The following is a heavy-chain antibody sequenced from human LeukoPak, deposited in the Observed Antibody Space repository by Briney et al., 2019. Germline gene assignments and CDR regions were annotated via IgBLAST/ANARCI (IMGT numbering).Heavy chain of an antibody. CDR2: IIPIFGTA. J-gene: IGHJ4*02. D-gene: IGHD3-22*01. Sequence: SVTVSCKASGGTFSSYAISWVRQAPGQGLEWMGGIIPIFGTANYAQKFQGRVTITADESTSTAYMELSSLRSEDTAAYYCARVGAYYYDSSGYYSFDYWGQGTLVTVSS. CDR1: GGTFSSYA. CDR3: ARVGAYYYDSSGYYSFDY. V-gene: IGHV1-69*13.